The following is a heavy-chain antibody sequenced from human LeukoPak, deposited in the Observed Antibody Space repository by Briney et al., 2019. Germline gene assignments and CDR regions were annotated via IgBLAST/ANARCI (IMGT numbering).Heavy chain of an antibody. V-gene: IGHV3-48*02. Sequence: GGSLRLSCAASGMTVSRYDMSWVRQAPGKGLEGISYISGTNGAVYLADSVKGRFTTSRDNARNSLFLEMNSLRDEDTAVYYCVRGHMDVWGKGTTVIVSS. J-gene: IGHJ6*03. CDR2: ISGTNGAV. CDR1: GMTVSRYD. CDR3: VRGHMDV.